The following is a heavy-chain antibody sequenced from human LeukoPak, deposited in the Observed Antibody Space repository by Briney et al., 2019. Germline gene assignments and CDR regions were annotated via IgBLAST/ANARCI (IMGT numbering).Heavy chain of an antibody. CDR1: GYTLTGYY. Sequence: ASVKVSCKATGYTLTGYYIHWVRQDPGQGLEWMGWINPSSGGTHYAQKFQGRVTMTRDTSTSTAYMELTWLRSDDTALYYCAREKGGRGYQTTVHFDYWGQGTLVTVSS. J-gene: IGHJ4*02. D-gene: IGHD4-17*01. CDR3: AREKGGRGYQTTVHFDY. CDR2: INPSSGGT. V-gene: IGHV1-2*02.